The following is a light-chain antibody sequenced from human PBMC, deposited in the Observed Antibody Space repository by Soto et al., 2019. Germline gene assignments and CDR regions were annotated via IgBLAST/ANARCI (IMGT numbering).Light chain of an antibody. CDR2: EVS. V-gene: IGLV2-14*01. J-gene: IGLJ1*01. Sequence: QSVLTQPASVSGSPGQSITISCTGTSSDVGGYNYVSWYQQHPGKAPKVMIYEVSNRPSGVSNRFSGSKSGNTASLTISGLQAEDEADYYCSSYTTSSTLVVFGTGIKLTVL. CDR3: SSYTTSSTLVV. CDR1: SSDVGGYNY.